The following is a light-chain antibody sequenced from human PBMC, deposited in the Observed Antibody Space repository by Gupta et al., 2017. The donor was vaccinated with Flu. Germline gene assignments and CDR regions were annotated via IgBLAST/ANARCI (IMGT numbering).Light chain of an antibody. J-gene: IGLJ2*01. V-gene: IGLV2-23*01. CDR2: QGN. CDR1: SSDVGSYNL. Sequence: QSALTQPASVSGSPGQSITISCTGTSSDVGSYNLVSWYQHHTGEAPRVIIYQGNKRPSGVSNCFAGSKSGNTASLTISGLQNEDAGDYYCCAYAGSNTLIFGGGTKLTVL. CDR3: CAYAGSNTLI.